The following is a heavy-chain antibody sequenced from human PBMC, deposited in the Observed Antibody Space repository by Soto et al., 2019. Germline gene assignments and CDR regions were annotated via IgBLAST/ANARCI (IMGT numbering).Heavy chain of an antibody. CDR2: IYYSGST. D-gene: IGHD5-12*01. CDR3: AREGLGADAFDI. J-gene: IGHJ3*02. Sequence: SETLSLTCTVSGGSVSSGSYYWSWIRQPPGKGLEWIGYIYYSGSTNYNPSLKSRVTISVDTSKNQFSLKLSSVTAADTAVYYRAREGLGADAFDIWGQGTMVTVSS. CDR1: GGSVSSGSYY. V-gene: IGHV4-61*01.